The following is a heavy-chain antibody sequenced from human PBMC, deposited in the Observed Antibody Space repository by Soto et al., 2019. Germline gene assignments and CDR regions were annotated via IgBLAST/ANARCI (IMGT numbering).Heavy chain of an antibody. CDR2: FYYSGST. J-gene: IGHJ4*02. Sequence: PSETLSLTCTVSGGSVSGGSYFWSWVRQPPGKGLEWIGYFYYSGSTKYNPSLKSRVTILEDTSKNQFSLKLNSVTAADTAVYYCAREGRMGTFDYWGQATLVTVSS. CDR1: GGSVSGGSYF. D-gene: IGHD1-1*01. CDR3: AREGRMGTFDY. V-gene: IGHV4-61*01.